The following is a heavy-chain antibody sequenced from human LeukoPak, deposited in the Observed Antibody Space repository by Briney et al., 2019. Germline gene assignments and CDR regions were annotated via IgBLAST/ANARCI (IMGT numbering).Heavy chain of an antibody. Sequence: PSQTLSLTCAVSGGSVSNGGYSWTWIRQPAGKGLEWIGYIYHSGSTYYDPSLRSRVTISLSRSKNQFSLKLNSVTAADTAVYYCARGLMVYALQNSSPYYFDYWGQGTLVTVSS. CDR2: IYHSGST. CDR3: ARGLMVYALQNSSPYYFDY. D-gene: IGHD2-8*01. CDR1: GGSVSNGGYS. V-gene: IGHV4-30-2*01. J-gene: IGHJ4*02.